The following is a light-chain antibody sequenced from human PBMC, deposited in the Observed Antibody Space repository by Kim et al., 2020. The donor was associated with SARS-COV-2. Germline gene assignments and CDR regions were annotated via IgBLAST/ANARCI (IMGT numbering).Light chain of an antibody. CDR1: QSVSSNF. CDR3: LQYATSPET. V-gene: IGKV3-20*01. Sequence: ENALTQSPGTLSLSPGERATLSCRASQSVSSNFLAWYQQKTGQAPRLLIYSASSRASGIPDRFSGSGSGTDFTLTISTLEPEDFAVYYCLQYATSPETFGQGTKVDIK. J-gene: IGKJ1*01. CDR2: SAS.